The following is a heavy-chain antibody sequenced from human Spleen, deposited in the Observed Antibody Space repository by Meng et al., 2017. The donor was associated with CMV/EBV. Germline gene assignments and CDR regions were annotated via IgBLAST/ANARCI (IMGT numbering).Heavy chain of an antibody. CDR3: ARVALGYCSSTSCRYYYYGMDV. Sequence: GGSLRLSCAASGFTLSSYEMNWVRQATGKGLEWVSYISGSDSSKYYADSVKGRFTISRDNSKNTLYLQMNSLRAEDTAVYYCARVALGYCSSTSCRYYYYGMDVWGQGTTVTVSS. D-gene: IGHD2-2*01. CDR1: GFTLSSYE. CDR2: ISGSDSSK. V-gene: IGHV3-48*03. J-gene: IGHJ6*02.